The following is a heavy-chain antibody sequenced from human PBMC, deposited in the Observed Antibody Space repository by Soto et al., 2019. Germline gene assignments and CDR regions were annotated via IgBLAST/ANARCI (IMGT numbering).Heavy chain of an antibody. J-gene: IGHJ6*02. CDR1: GCTFSSYA. Sequence: QVQLVQSGAEVKKPGSSVKVSCKASGCTFSSYAISWVRQAPGQGLEWMGGIIPIFGTANYAQKFQGRVTITADESTSTAYMELSSLRSEDTAVYYCARAARYCSSTSCLNYYYGMDVWGQGTTVTVSS. CDR3: ARAARYCSSTSCLNYYYGMDV. D-gene: IGHD2-2*01. CDR2: IIPIFGTA. V-gene: IGHV1-69*01.